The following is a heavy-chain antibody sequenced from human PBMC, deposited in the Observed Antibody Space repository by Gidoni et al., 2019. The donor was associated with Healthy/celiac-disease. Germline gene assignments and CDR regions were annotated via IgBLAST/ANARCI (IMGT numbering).Heavy chain of an antibody. D-gene: IGHD3-10*01. CDR2: ISSSSSYT. CDR3: ARVQSSYYYGSGSYGAFDI. V-gene: IGHV3-11*05. CDR1: GFTFSDYY. Sequence: QVQLVESGGGLVKPGGSLRLSCAASGFTFSDYYMSWIRQAPGKGLEWVSYISSSSSYTNYTDSVKGRFTISRDNAKNSLYLQMNSLRAEDTAVYYCARVQSSYYYGSGSYGAFDIWGQGTMVTVSS. J-gene: IGHJ3*02.